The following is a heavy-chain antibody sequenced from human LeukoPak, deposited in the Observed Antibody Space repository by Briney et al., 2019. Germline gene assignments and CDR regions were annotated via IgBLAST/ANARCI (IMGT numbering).Heavy chain of an antibody. J-gene: IGHJ4*02. CDR2: INPNSGGT. CDR1: GYTFTGYY. CDR3: ARTITMVRGVINYYFDY. D-gene: IGHD3-10*01. Sequence: ASVKVSCKASGYTFTGYYMHWVRQAPGQGLEWMGRINPNSGGTNYAQKFQGRVTMTRDTSISTAYMELSRLRSDDTAVYYCARTITMVRGVINYYFDYWGRGTLVTVSS. V-gene: IGHV1-2*06.